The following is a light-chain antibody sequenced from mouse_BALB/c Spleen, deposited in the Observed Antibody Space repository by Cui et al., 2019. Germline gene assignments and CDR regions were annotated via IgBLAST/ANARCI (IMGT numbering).Light chain of an antibody. J-gene: IGKJ4*01. CDR1: SSISSNY. CDR3: QQGSSIPFT. CDR2: RKT. V-gene: IGKV4-91*01. Sequence: EIVLTQSPTTMAASPGEQITITCSASSSISSNYLPWYEEKRGFSAKLMKERKTKQACGVPARFSDSGSGNSYSLTIGTMEAEDVATYYCQQGSSIPFTFGSGTKLEIK.